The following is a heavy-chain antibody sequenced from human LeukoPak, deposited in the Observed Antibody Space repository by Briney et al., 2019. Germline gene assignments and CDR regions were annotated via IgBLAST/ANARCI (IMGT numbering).Heavy chain of an antibody. Sequence: ASVKVSCKASGYTFTGYYMHWVRQAPGQGLEWMGWINPNSGGTNYAQKFQGRVTMTRDTSISTAYMELSRLRSDDTAVYYCASLGSYYDSSGYYEIIDYWGQGTLVTVSS. CDR2: INPNSGGT. D-gene: IGHD3-22*01. V-gene: IGHV1-2*02. CDR3: ASLGSYYDSSGYYEIIDY. CDR1: GYTFTGYY. J-gene: IGHJ4*02.